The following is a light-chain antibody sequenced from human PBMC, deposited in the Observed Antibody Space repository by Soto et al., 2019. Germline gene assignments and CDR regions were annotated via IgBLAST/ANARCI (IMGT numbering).Light chain of an antibody. Sequence: DIQMTQSPSTLSASVGDRVTITCRASQSISSWLAWYQQKPGKAPKLLIYKASSLESGVPSRFSGSGSGTKFTLTISSLQPDDFAIYYCQQYNIYWTFGKGTKVEIK. CDR1: QSISSW. J-gene: IGKJ1*01. CDR2: KAS. CDR3: QQYNIYWT. V-gene: IGKV1-5*03.